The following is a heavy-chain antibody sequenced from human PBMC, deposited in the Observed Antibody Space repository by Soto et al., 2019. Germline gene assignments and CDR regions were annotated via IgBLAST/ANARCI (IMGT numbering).Heavy chain of an antibody. D-gene: IGHD6-19*01. CDR2: MYYTGST. J-gene: IGHJ6*04. Sequence: QVQLQESGPGLVKPSETLSLTCTVSGGSINSFYWSWIRQPPGKGLEWIGYMYYTGSTNYNPSLKSRVTISVDKSESQLSLKLSSVTAADTAVYYCARLLKKGGRIPVAGILDVWGKGTTVTVSS. V-gene: IGHV4-59*08. CDR1: GGSINSFY. CDR3: ARLLKKGGRIPVAGILDV.